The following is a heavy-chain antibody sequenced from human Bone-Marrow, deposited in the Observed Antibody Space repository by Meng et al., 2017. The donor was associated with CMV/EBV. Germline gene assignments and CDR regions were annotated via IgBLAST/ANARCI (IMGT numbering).Heavy chain of an antibody. V-gene: IGHV3-21*01. J-gene: IGHJ4*02. CDR2: ISSSSYI. CDR3: ARDPGGYFDY. CDR1: GFTFSSYS. Sequence: GESLKISCAASGFTFSSYSMNWVRQAPGKGLEWVSSISSSSYIYYADSVKGRFTISRDNAKNSLYLQMNSLRAEDTAVYYYARDPGGYFDYWGQGTLVTVSS.